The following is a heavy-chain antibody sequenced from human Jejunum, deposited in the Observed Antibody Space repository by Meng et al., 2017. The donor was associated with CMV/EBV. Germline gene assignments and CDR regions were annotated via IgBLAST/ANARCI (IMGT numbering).Heavy chain of an antibody. D-gene: IGHD6-13*01. V-gene: IGHV1-18*01. Sequence: QVQLLQSGGEVKKPGASVMVSCRASGYTFTHHGISWIRQAPGQGLEWLGWISCYNGDTIYAQKVRGRVTMTTDTSTSTAYMELRSLRSDDTAVYYCAASSSSWYQNWFDPWGQGTLVTVSS. CDR2: ISCYNGDT. CDR1: GYTFTHHG. J-gene: IGHJ5*02. CDR3: AASSSSWYQNWFDP.